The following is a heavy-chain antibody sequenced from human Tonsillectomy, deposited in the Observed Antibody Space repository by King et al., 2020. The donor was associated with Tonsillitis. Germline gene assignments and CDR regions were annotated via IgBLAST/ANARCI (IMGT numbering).Heavy chain of an antibody. V-gene: IGHV3-33*08. Sequence: VQLVESGGGVVQPGKYLRLSCAASGFTFSSYGMHWVRQAPGKGLEWVAFIWYDGNKKYYAESGKGRFAISRANSKNTLYVQMNGLRAEDTAVYFCAANGREGSFDIWGQGTMVTVSS. CDR3: AANGREGSFDI. D-gene: IGHD1-26*01. J-gene: IGHJ3*02. CDR2: IWYDGNKK. CDR1: GFTFSSYG.